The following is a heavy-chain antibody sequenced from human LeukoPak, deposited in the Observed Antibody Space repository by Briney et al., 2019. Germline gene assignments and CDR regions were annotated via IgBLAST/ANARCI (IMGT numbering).Heavy chain of an antibody. CDR3: AKDIWFGEGDY. J-gene: IGHJ4*02. CDR1: GFAFSSFA. CDR2: VSYNAGRT. D-gene: IGHD3-10*01. V-gene: IGHV3-23*01. Sequence: PGGSLRLSCAASGFAFSSFAMTWVRQAPGKGLEWVSTVSYNAGRTYYADFVKGRFTISGDNSKSTLHLQMNSLRAEDTAVYYCAKDIWFGEGDYWGQGTLVTVSS.